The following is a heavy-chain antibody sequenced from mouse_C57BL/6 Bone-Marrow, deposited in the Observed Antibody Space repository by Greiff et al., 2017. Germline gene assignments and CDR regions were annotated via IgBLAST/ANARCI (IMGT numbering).Heavy chain of an antibody. V-gene: IGHV5-9-1*02. CDR1: GFTFSSYA. Sequence: EVQLMESGEGLVKPGGSLKLSCAASGFTFSSYAMSWVRQTPEKRLEWVAYISSGGDYIYYADTVKGRFTISRDNARNTLYLQMSSLKSEDTAMYYCTRASNFYAMDYWGQGTSVTVSS. CDR3: TRASNFYAMDY. J-gene: IGHJ4*01. CDR2: ISSGGDYI.